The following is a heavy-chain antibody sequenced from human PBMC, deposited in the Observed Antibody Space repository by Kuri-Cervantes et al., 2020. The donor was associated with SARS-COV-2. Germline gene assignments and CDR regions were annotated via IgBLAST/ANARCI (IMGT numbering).Heavy chain of an antibody. CDR2: IKSKTDGGTT. J-gene: IGHJ6*02. D-gene: IGHD6-13*01. CDR1: GFTFSNAW. V-gene: IGHV3-15*01. Sequence: GGSLRLSCAASGFTFSNAWMSWVRQAPGKGLEWVGRIKSKTDGGTTDYAAPVKGRFTISRDDSKNTLYLQMNSLRAEDTAVYYCAKKGSDSSSGTDYYYYGMDVWGQGTTVTVSS. CDR3: AKKGSDSSSGTDYYYYGMDV.